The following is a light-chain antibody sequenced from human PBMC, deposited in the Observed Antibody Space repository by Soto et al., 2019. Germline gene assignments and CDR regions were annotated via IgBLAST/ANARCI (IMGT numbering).Light chain of an antibody. CDR1: QSVDSN. V-gene: IGKV3D-15*02. CDR3: QQYGSSPIT. CDR2: DAS. Sequence: EIVMTQSPATLSVSPGERATLSCRASQSVDSNLAWYQQKPGQAPRLLIYDASNRATGIPARFSGSGSGTDFTLTISSLEPEDFAVYYCQQYGSSPITFGQGTRLEIK. J-gene: IGKJ5*01.